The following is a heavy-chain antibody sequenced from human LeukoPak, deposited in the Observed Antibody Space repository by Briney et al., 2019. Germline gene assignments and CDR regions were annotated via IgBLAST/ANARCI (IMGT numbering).Heavy chain of an antibody. CDR1: GSSVSIGA. CDR3: VIATVTSSCFDYFDS. D-gene: IGHD4-17*01. V-gene: IGHV3-64D*09. CDR2: ISNNGDHT. J-gene: IGHJ4*02. Sequence: PGGSPSPTCSASGSSVSIGAMHWGRQAPGKGLEYVSAISNNGDHTNYADSVKGRFTISRDNSKNTLYLQMSSLRAEDTAVYYCVIATVTSSCFDYFDSWGQGTRVTVSS.